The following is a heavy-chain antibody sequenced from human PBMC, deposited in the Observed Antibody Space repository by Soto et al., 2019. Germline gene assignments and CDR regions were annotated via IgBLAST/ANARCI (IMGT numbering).Heavy chain of an antibody. J-gene: IGHJ4*02. Sequence: LRLSCAASGFTFRSYWMSWVRQAPGKGLEWVANIKQDGSEKYYVDSVKGRFTISRDNAKNSLYLQMNSLRAEDTAVYYCARYCSSTSCFAYWGQGTLVTVSS. CDR3: ARYCSSTSCFAY. CDR2: IKQDGSEK. D-gene: IGHD2-2*01. CDR1: GFTFRSYW. V-gene: IGHV3-7*03.